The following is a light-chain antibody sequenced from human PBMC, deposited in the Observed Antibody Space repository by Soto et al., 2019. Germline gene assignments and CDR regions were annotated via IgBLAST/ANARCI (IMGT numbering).Light chain of an antibody. CDR2: LRS. J-gene: IGKJ2*01. V-gene: IGKV2-28*01. Sequence: DIVMTQSPLSLPVTPGEPASISCRSSQSLLHSNGNTYLDWYLQKPGQPPQLLIYLRSGRASGVPDRFSGGGSGTDFTLKISRVEAEDVGVYYCMQGLQTPYTFGQGTNLEIK. CDR3: MQGLQTPYT. CDR1: QSLLHSNGNTY.